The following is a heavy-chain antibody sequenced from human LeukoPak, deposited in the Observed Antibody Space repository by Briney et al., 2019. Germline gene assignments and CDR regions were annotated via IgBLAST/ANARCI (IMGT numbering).Heavy chain of an antibody. Sequence: GGSLRLSCAASGFTFSSYAMSWVRQAPGKGLEWVSAISGSGGSTYYADSVKGRFTISRDNSKNTLYLQMNSLRAEDTAVYYCAKGGGRYDSSGYPYYFDYWGQGTLVTVSP. CDR2: ISGSGGST. J-gene: IGHJ4*02. V-gene: IGHV3-23*01. D-gene: IGHD3-22*01. CDR1: GFTFSSYA. CDR3: AKGGGRYDSSGYPYYFDY.